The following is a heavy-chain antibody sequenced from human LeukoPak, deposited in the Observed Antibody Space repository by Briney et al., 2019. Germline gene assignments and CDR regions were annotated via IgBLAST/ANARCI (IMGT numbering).Heavy chain of an antibody. V-gene: IGHV3-23*01. J-gene: IGHJ1*01. Sequence: GGSLRLSCAASGFTFTTYAMNWVRQAPGKGLEWVSAISGSGSSTYYADSVKGRFTISRDNSKNTLYLQMNSLRAEDTAVYYCAKSGIVGAIFAEYFQHWGQGTLVTVSS. D-gene: IGHD1-26*01. CDR3: AKSGIVGAIFAEYFQH. CDR2: ISGSGSST. CDR1: GFTFTTYA.